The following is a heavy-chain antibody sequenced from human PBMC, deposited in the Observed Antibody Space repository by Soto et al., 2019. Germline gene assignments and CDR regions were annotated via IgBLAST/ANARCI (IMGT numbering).Heavy chain of an antibody. CDR1: SGSISSSNW. CDR3: ASCESYYYYYYLDV. CDR2: IYHSGST. J-gene: IGHJ6*03. V-gene: IGHV4-4*02. Sequence: QVQLQESGPGLVKPSGTLSLTCAVSSGSISSSNWWSWVRQPPGKGLEWIGEIYHSGSTNYNPSLKSRVTIAVDKSKNQFPLKLSSVTAADTAVYYCASCESYYYYYYLDVWGKGTTVTVSS.